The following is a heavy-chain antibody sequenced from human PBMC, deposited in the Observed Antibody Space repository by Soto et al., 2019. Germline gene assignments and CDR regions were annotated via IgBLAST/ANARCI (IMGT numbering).Heavy chain of an antibody. CDR2: ISSSDNTI. CDR3: TTEGDWVIDY. CDR1: GFSFSDYY. D-gene: IGHD2-21*02. V-gene: IGHV3-11*01. J-gene: IGHJ4*02. Sequence: PGGSLRLSCAASGFSFSDYYMSWIRQAPGKGLEWVSYISSSDNTIYYADSVKGRFTISRDNAKDSLYLQMNSLKTEDTAVYYCTTEGDWVIDYWGQGTLVTVSS.